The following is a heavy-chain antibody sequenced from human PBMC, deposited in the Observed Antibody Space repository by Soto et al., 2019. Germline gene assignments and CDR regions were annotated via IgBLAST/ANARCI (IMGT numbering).Heavy chain of an antibody. CDR3: ARXGSGSYWDYYYYYGMDV. D-gene: IGHD3-10*01. CDR1: GGSISSGGYY. Sequence: LSESLSLTWTVSGGSISSGGYYWSWIRQHPGKGLEWIGYIYYSGSTYYNPSLKSRVTISVDTSKNQFSLKLSSVTAADTAVYYCARXGSGSYWDYYYYYGMDVWGQGTTVTVSS. J-gene: IGHJ6*02. CDR2: IYYSGST. V-gene: IGHV4-31*02.